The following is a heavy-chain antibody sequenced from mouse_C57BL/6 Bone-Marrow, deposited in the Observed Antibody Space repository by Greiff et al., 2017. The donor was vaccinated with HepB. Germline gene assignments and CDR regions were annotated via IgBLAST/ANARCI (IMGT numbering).Heavy chain of an antibody. J-gene: IGHJ3*01. D-gene: IGHD1-1*01. CDR3: ERRRNYYGSSAWIAY. CDR2: IHPNSGST. CDR1: GYTFTSYW. Sequence: VQLQQPGAELVKPGASVKLSCKASGYTFTSYWMHWVKQRPGQGLEWIGMIHPNSGSTNYNEKFKSKATLTVDKSSSTAYMQLSSLTSEDSAVYYCERRRNYYGSSAWIAYWGQGTLVTVSA. V-gene: IGHV1-64*01.